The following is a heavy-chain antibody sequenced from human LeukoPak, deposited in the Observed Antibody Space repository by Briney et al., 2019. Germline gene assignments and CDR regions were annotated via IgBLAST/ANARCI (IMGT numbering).Heavy chain of an antibody. CDR2: IYYSGST. CDR1: GGSISSYY. J-gene: IGHJ4*02. V-gene: IGHV4-59*01. CDR3: ARGPSTYYDILTGYSD. Sequence: SETLSLTCTVSGGSISSYYWSWIRQPPGKGLEWIGYIYYSGSTNYNPSLKSRVTISVDTSKNQFSLKLSSVTAADTAVYYCARGPSTYYDILTGYSDWGQGTLVTVSS. D-gene: IGHD3-9*01.